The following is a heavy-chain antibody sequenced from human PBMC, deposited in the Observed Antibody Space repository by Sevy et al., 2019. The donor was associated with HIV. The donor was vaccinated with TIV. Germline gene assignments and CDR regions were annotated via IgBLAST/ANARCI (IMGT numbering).Heavy chain of an antibody. CDR1: GFTFSDYY. CDR2: ISSSGSTI. CDR3: ARDPTYYEFWSGYYTGWFDP. J-gene: IGHJ5*02. D-gene: IGHD3-3*01. V-gene: IGHV3-11*01. Sequence: GGSLRLSCAASGFTFSDYYMSWVRQAPGKGLEWVSYISSSGSTIYYADSVKGRFTISRDNAKNSLYLQMNSLRAEDTAVYYCARDPTYYEFWSGYYTGWFDPWGQGTLVTVSS.